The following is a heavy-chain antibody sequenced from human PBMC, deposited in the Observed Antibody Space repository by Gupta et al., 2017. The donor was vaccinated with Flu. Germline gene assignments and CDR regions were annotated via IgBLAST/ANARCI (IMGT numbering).Heavy chain of an antibody. D-gene: IGHD2-15*01. Sequence: QVTLKEPGPVLVNPTETLTLTCTVPGFSVSNARMGVIGIRQPPGKALGWLAHIFSIDEKSYSTSLKSRLTISKDTAKRQVVLTVTSKDHVDTATYYCARIMCSGGSCYLDYWGQGTLVTVSS. J-gene: IGHJ4*02. CDR2: IFSIDEK. CDR3: ARIMCSGGSCYLDY. CDR1: GFSVSNARMG. V-gene: IGHV2-26*01.